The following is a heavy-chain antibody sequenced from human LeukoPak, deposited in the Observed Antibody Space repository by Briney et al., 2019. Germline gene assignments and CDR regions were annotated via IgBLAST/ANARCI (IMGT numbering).Heavy chain of an antibody. CDR2: ISYDGSNK. D-gene: IGHD6-13*01. CDR3: ARARSSSSWYPLDY. CDR1: GFTFSSYA. V-gene: IGHV3-30-3*01. Sequence: GGSLRLSCAASGFTFSSYAMHWVRQAPGKGPEWVAVISYDGSNKYYADSVKGRFTISRDNSKNTLYLQMSSLRAEDTAVYYCARARSSSSWYPLDYWGQGTLVTVSS. J-gene: IGHJ4*02.